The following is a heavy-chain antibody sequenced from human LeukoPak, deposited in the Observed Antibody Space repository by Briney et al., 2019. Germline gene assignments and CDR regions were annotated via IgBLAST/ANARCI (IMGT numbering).Heavy chain of an antibody. Sequence: GGSLRLSCATSGFTFTTFWMHWVRQAPGKGLVWVSRINHDGRSTNYADSVKGRFTISRDNAKNTVYLQMNSLRVEDTAVYYCVRDWGYDSSGYWQKYFDTWGQGTLVTVSS. CDR2: INHDGRST. CDR1: GFTFTTFW. V-gene: IGHV3-74*01. D-gene: IGHD3-22*01. CDR3: VRDWGYDSSGYWQKYFDT. J-gene: IGHJ4*02.